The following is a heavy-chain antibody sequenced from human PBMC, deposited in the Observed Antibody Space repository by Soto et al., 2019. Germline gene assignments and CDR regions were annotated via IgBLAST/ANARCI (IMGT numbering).Heavy chain of an antibody. CDR2: GYHSGSP. CDR1: SGSIFTTNW. D-gene: IGHD3-16*01. CDR3: ARNANVATAKVGGGYVGAV. V-gene: IGHV4-4*01. J-gene: IGHJ3*01. Sequence: QVQLQESGPGLVKPSGTLSLTCAASSGSIFTTNWWRWVRQSPRRGLQGIVDGYHSGSPKYNPSPTRRVSISIDESRGRFVLKLTSVPAAATAVYGCARNANVATAKVGGGYVGAVWGQAKGVTVSS.